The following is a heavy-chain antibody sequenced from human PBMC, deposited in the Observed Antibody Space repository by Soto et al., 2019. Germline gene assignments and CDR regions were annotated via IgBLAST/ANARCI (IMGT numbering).Heavy chain of an antibody. Sequence: EVRLVESGGGLEQPGGSLRLSCAASGFTFSDYSMNWVRQAPGKGLEWVSYISGSSATIYYADSVRGRFTISRDNAKNSLYLQMNSLRDEDTAVYYCARPENTTAYYYYAMDVWGQGTTVTVSS. CDR3: ARPENTTAYYYYAMDV. V-gene: IGHV3-48*02. CDR2: ISGSSATI. CDR1: GFTFSDYS. D-gene: IGHD1-26*01. J-gene: IGHJ6*02.